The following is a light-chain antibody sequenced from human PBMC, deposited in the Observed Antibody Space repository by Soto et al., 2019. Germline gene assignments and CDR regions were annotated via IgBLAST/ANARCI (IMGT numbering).Light chain of an antibody. J-gene: IGLJ1*01. CDR2: EVV. CDR1: KNDIGLYDF. Sequence: QSVLTQPPSAAGSRGQSVTISCTGTKNDIGLYDFVSWYQHHPGKAPRLIIYEVVQRPSGVPDRFSGSKSGNTASLTVSGLQAADEADYFCKSYAGSNTYVLATGTKVTVL. CDR3: KSYAGSNTYV. V-gene: IGLV2-8*01.